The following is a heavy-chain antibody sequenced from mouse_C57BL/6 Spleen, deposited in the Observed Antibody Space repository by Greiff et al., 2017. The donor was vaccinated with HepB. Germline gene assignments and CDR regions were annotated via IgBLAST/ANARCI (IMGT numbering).Heavy chain of an antibody. J-gene: IGHJ2*01. CDR3: ARLKTSTDY. D-gene: IGHD1-1*01. Sequence: QVQLKESGPELVKPGASVKISCKASGYAFSSSWMNWVKQRPGKGLEWIGRIYPGDGDTNYNGKFKGKATLTADKSSSTAYMQLSSLTSEDSAVYFCARLKTSTDYWGQGTTLTVSS. CDR2: IYPGDGDT. V-gene: IGHV1-82*01. CDR1: GYAFSSSW.